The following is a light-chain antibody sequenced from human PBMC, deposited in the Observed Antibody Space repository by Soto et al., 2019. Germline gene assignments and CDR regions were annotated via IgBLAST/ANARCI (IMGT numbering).Light chain of an antibody. Sequence: SYELTQPPSVSVAPGKTARITCGGNNIGSKSVHRYQQKPGQAPVLVIYYDSDRPSGIPERFSGSNSGNTATLTISRVEAGDEADYYCQVWDSSSDPLYVFGTGTKLTVL. CDR2: YDS. J-gene: IGLJ1*01. CDR3: QVWDSSSDPLYV. CDR1: NIGSKS. V-gene: IGLV3-21*04.